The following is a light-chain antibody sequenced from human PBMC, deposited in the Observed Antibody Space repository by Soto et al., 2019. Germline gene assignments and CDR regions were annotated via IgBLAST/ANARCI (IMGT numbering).Light chain of an antibody. Sequence: EIVMTQSPATLSVSPGERATLSCRASQSVSSNLAWYQQKPDQAPRLLIYGASTRATGIPARFSGSGSGTEFTLTISSLQSEDSAVYYCQQYNNWPPLTFGGGTKVEIK. CDR2: GAS. J-gene: IGKJ4*01. CDR1: QSVSSN. V-gene: IGKV3-15*01. CDR3: QQYNNWPPLT.